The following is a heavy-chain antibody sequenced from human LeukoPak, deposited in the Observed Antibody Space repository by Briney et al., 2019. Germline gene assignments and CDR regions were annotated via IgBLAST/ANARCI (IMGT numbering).Heavy chain of an antibody. J-gene: IGHJ3*01. Sequence: SVKVSCKASAGMFNTYAISWVRRAPGHGLEWMGRITPLSATPSQSQWIQGRITITADISTSTVYLDLSSLRSEDTALYFCAGDPPGTPVGFDVWGQGTMVTVSS. CDR3: AGDPPGTPVGFDV. D-gene: IGHD3-10*01. V-gene: IGHV1-69*06. CDR1: AGMFNTYA. CDR2: ITPLSATP.